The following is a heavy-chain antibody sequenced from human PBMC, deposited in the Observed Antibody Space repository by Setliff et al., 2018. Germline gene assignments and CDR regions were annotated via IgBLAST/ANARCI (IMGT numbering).Heavy chain of an antibody. CDR1: GDSISSISYY. Sequence: SETLSLTCTVPGDSISSISYYWGWIRQPPGKGLEWIGTIYDSGKTYYNPSLKSRVTVSVDTSKNQFSLKLSSVTAADTAVYYCARNPDFLQYSFDLWGRGTLVTVSS. J-gene: IGHJ2*01. CDR2: IYDSGKT. CDR3: ARNPDFLQYSFDL. V-gene: IGHV4-39*01. D-gene: IGHD5-12*01.